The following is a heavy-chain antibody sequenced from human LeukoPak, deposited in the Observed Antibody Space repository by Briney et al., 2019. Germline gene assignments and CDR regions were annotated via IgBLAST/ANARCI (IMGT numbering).Heavy chain of an antibody. D-gene: IGHD3-3*01. Sequence: PGGSLRLSCVVSGFSVSNNYVSWVRQAPGKGLEWVSNIYGDGTTNYADSVRGRFTISRDNAKNSLYLQMNSLRAEDTAVYYCARDGFWLYYYGMDVWGQGTTVTVSS. CDR2: IYGDGTT. CDR3: ARDGFWLYYYGMDV. CDR1: GFSVSNNY. J-gene: IGHJ6*02. V-gene: IGHV3-53*01.